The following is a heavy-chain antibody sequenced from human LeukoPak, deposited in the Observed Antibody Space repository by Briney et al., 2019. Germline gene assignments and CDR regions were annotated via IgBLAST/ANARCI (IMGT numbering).Heavy chain of an antibody. V-gene: IGHV3-48*01. CDR1: GFTFSSYS. J-gene: IGHJ4*02. CDR2: ISSSSSTI. CDR3: ARHRGELTPSGLDY. Sequence: GGSLRLSCAASGFTFSSYSMNWVRQAPGKGLEWVSYISSSSSTIYYADSVKGRFTISRDNAKNSLYLQMNSLRAEDTAVYYCARHRGELTPSGLDYWGQGTLVTVSS. D-gene: IGHD1-26*01.